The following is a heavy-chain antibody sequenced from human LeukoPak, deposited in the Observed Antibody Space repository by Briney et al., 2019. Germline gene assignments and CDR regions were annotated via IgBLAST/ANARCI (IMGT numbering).Heavy chain of an antibody. CDR3: ALEDYYYYMDV. CDR2: IIPIFGTA. Sequence: ASVKLSCKASGGTFSSYAISWVRQAPGQGLEWMGGIIPIFGTANYAQKFQGRVTITADESTSTAYMELSSLRSEDTAVYYCALEDYYYYMDVWGKGTTVTVSS. CDR1: GGTFSSYA. J-gene: IGHJ6*03. V-gene: IGHV1-69*13.